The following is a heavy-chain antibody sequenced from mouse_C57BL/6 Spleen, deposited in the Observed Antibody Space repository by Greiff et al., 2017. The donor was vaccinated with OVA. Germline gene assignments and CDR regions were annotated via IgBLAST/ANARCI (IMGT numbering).Heavy chain of an antibody. V-gene: IGHV1-81*01. D-gene: IGHD1-1*01. J-gene: IGHJ3*01. CDR1: GYTFTSYG. CDR3: ASSHGSSPAWFAY. CDR2: IYPRSGNT. Sequence: VQLQQSGAELARPGASVKLSCKASGYTFTSYGISWVKQRTGQGLEWIGEIYPRSGNTYYNEKFKGKATLTADKSSSTAYMELRSLTSEDSAVYVCASSHGSSPAWFAYWGQGTLVTVSA.